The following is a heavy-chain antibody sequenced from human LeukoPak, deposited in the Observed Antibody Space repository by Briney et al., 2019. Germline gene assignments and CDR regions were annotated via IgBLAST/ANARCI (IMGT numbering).Heavy chain of an antibody. D-gene: IGHD3-22*01. Sequence: ASVKVSCKASGYTFSNYYVHWVRQAPGQGLEWMGIIKPSGGGTSYALKFQGRVTLTRDTSTSTAYMELSSLRSEDTAVYYCARDPFDSSGYHYLLGYFEHWGQGTLVTVSS. J-gene: IGHJ1*01. CDR2: IKPSGGGT. CDR1: GYTFSNYY. V-gene: IGHV1-46*01. CDR3: ARDPFDSSGYHYLLGYFEH.